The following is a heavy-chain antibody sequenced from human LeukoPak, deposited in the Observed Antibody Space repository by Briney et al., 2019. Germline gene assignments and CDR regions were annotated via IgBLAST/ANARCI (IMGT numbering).Heavy chain of an antibody. CDR3: AKNPGGGAADRIDY. V-gene: IGHV3-23*01. D-gene: IGHD1-26*01. Sequence: PGGSPRLSCAASGFTFSNYAMNWVRQAPGKGLEWVSGITGGGRYTYYADSVKGRFTISRDNSKNTLYLQMNNLRAEDTAVYYCAKNPGGGAADRIDYWGQGTLVTVSS. CDR2: ITGGGRYT. J-gene: IGHJ4*02. CDR1: GFTFSNYA.